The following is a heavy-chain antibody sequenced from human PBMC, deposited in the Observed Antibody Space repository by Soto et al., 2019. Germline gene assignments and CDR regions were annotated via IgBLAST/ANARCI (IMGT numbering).Heavy chain of an antibody. D-gene: IGHD1-26*01. CDR3: ARDLSGTGLDI. V-gene: IGHV4-4*07. J-gene: IGHJ6*02. CDR2: VYSTGGV. CDR1: GDSIGRFY. Sequence: QLQLHESGPGLVKPPETLSLTCNVSGDSIGRFYWSWIRQSAGKGLEWIGRVYSTGGVTYNPALKGRVTISLDRSNNHVSLEMNSVTAADTAVYFCARDLSGTGLDIWGRGTRVSVSS.